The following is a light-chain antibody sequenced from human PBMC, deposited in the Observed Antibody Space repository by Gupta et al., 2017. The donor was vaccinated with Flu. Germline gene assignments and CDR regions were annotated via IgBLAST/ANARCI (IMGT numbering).Light chain of an antibody. J-gene: IGLJ1*01. CDR2: NDS. V-gene: IGLV3-25*02. Sequence: SYELTQPPSLSVSPGQTATITCSGDALPKQYACWYQQKPGQAPVLVIYNDSERPSGIPERFSGSGSGTTVTLTISGVQAEDEADYYCQSADSSGTYVFGTGTKVSVL. CDR1: ALPKQY. CDR3: QSADSSGTYV.